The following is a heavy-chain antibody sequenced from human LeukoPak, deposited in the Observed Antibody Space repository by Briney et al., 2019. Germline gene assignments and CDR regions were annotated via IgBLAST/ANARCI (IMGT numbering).Heavy chain of an antibody. CDR3: ARDMNYYGSGSYKVSDY. Sequence: PGGSLRLSCAASGFTFDDYGMSLVRQAPGKGLEWVSGINWNGGSTGYADSVKGRFNIYRDNAKNSLYMQMNSLRAEDTALYYCARDMNYYGSGSYKVSDYWGQGTLVTVSS. CDR1: GFTFDDYG. D-gene: IGHD3-10*01. J-gene: IGHJ4*02. CDR2: INWNGGST. V-gene: IGHV3-20*04.